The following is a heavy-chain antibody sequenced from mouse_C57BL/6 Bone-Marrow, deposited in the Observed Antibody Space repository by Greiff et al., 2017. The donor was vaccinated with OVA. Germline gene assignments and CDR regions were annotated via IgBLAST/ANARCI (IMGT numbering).Heavy chain of an antibody. Sequence: EVQLQQSGPELVKPGASVKISCKASGYTFTDYYMNWVKQSHGKSLEWIGDINPNNGGTSYNQKFKGKATLTVDKSSSTAYMELRSLTSEDSAVYYCARGITTVVAVDYWGQGTTLTVSS. J-gene: IGHJ2*01. CDR2: INPNNGGT. CDR1: GYTFTDYY. D-gene: IGHD1-1*01. CDR3: ARGITTVVAVDY. V-gene: IGHV1-26*01.